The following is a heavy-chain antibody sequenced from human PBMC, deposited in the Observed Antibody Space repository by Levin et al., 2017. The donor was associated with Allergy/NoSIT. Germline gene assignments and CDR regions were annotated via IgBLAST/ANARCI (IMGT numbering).Heavy chain of an antibody. D-gene: IGHD3-10*01. CDR2: ISYDGSNK. CDR1: GFTFSSYA. Sequence: GGSLRLSCAASGFTFSSYAMHWVRQAPGKGLEWVAVISYDGSNKYYADSVKGRFTISRDNSKNTLYLQMNSLRAEDTAVYYCARTKGGFGDVGLDYWGQGTLVTVSS. J-gene: IGHJ4*02. V-gene: IGHV3-30-3*01. CDR3: ARTKGGFGDVGLDY.